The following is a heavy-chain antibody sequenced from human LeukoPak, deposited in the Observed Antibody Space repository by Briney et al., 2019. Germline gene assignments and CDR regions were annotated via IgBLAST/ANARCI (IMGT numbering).Heavy chain of an antibody. CDR3: ARAGRSGVWGSYYGMDV. CDR1: GFTFSSYW. D-gene: IGHD3-10*01. V-gene: IGHV3-74*01. CDR2: INSDGSST. J-gene: IGHJ6*02. Sequence: GGSLRLSCAASGFTFSSYWMHWVRQAPGKGLVWVSRINSDGSSTSYADSVKGRFTISRDNTKNTLYLQMNSLRAEDTAVYYCARAGRSGVWGSYYGMDVWGQGTTVTVSS.